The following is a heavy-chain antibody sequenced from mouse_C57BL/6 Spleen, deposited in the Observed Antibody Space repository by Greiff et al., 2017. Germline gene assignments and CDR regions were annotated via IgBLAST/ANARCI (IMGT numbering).Heavy chain of an antibody. J-gene: IGHJ1*03. CDR3: VRGYDGSRGDWYFDV. Sequence: VHLVESGGGLVQPTGSLKLSCAASGFTFNTYAMHWVRQAPGKGLEWVARIRSKSSNYATYYADSVKDRFTISREDSQSMLYLQMNNLKTEATAMYDCVRGYDGSRGDWYFDVWGTGTTVTVSS. CDR2: IRSKSSNYAT. CDR1: GFTFNTYA. D-gene: IGHD1-1*01. V-gene: IGHV10-3*01.